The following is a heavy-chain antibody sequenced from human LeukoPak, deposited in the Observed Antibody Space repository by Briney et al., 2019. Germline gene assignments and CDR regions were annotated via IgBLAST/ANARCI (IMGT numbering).Heavy chain of an antibody. Sequence: PSETLSLTCAVYGGSFSGFYWSWIRQPPGKGLEWIGQISPSGGTIYNPSLESRVTFSLDTSKKQFSVKVNSVTAADTAVYYCARTYTRSAPVATDYWGQGTLVTVSS. CDR2: ISPSGGT. CDR3: ARTYTRSAPVATDY. J-gene: IGHJ4*02. CDR1: GGSFSGFY. V-gene: IGHV4-34*01. D-gene: IGHD5-12*01.